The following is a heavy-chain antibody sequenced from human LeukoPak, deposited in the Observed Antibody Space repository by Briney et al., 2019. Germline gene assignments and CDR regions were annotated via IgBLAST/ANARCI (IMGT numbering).Heavy chain of an antibody. V-gene: IGHV3-23*01. D-gene: IGHD3-22*01. CDR1: GFTFSSYA. CDR3: AKNLDRNGYSPLDY. CDR2: ISGGGSNT. J-gene: IGHJ4*02. Sequence: GGSLRLSCAASGFTFSSYAMTWVRQAPGKGLVWVSAISGGGSNTNYADSVKGRFTISRDNSKNTLYLQMNSLRPEDTAIYYCAKNLDRNGYSPLDYWGQGTLVTVSS.